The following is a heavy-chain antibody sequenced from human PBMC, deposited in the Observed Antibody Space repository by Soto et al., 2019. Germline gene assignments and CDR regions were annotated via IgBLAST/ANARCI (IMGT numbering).Heavy chain of an antibody. J-gene: IGHJ4*02. CDR3: AKSGGSSWYYFDY. CDR2: ISGSGGST. Sequence: GGSLRLSCAASGFTFSSYAMSWVRQAPGKGLEWVSGISGSGGSTYYADSVKGRFTISRDNSKNTLYLQMNSLRVEDTAVYYCAKSGGSSWYYFDYWGQGTLVTVSS. V-gene: IGHV3-23*01. D-gene: IGHD6-13*01. CDR1: GFTFSSYA.